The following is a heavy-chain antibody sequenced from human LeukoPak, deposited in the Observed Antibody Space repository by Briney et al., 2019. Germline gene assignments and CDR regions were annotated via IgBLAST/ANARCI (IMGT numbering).Heavy chain of an antibody. D-gene: IGHD3-3*01. J-gene: IGHJ6*03. CDR2: IYYSGST. V-gene: IGHV4-39*07. Sequence: SETLSLTCNVSSDSVSTSSYYWGWIRQPPGKGLEWIGSIYYSGSTYYNTSLKSRVPIPVATSKNQFSLKLSSLAAADTAVYYCARTYDFWSGGIYYMDVWGKGTTVTVSS. CDR3: ARTYDFWSGGIYYMDV. CDR1: SDSVSTSSYY.